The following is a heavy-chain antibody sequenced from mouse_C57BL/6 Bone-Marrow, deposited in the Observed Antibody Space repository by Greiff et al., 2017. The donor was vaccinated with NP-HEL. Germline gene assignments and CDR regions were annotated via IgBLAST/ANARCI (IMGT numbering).Heavy chain of an antibody. Sequence: VQLQQSGAELVRPGASIKLSCTASGFNIKDDYMHWVKQRPEQGLEWIGWIDPENGDTEYASKFQGKATITADTSSNTAYLQLSSLTSEDTAVYYCTTGWFAYWGQGTLVTVSA. CDR2: IDPENGDT. J-gene: IGHJ3*01. CDR3: TTGWFAY. V-gene: IGHV14-4*01. CDR1: GFNIKDDY.